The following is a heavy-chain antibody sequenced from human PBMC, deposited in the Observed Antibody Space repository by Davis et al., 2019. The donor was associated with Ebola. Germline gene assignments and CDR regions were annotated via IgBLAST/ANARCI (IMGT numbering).Heavy chain of an antibody. D-gene: IGHD3/OR15-3a*01. Sequence: SETLSLTCAVSGDSISSRNWWSWVRQSPGKGLEWIGEIYHGGITNYNPSLKSRVTISLDKSKNQFSLKLSSVTAADTAVYYCARGSRTLDIWGQGTVVTVSS. J-gene: IGHJ3*02. V-gene: IGHV4-4*02. CDR2: IYHGGIT. CDR1: GDSISSRNW. CDR3: ARGSRTLDI.